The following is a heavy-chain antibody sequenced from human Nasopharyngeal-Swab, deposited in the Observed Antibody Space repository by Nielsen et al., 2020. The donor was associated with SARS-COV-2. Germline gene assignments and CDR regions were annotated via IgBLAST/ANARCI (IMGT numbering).Heavy chain of an antibody. V-gene: IGHV4-39*01. CDR2: IYYSGST. D-gene: IGHD3-22*01. CDR3: ARQDYYDRGFDY. Sequence: WIRQPPGKGLEWIGSIYYSGSTYYNPSLKSRVTISVDTSKNQFSLKLNSVTAADTAVYYCARQDYYDRGFDYWGQGTLVTVSS. J-gene: IGHJ4*02.